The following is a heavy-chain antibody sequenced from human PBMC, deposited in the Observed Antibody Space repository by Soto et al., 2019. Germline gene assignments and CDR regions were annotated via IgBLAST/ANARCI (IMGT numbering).Heavy chain of an antibody. V-gene: IGHV1-18*01. CDR2: ISTYSGDT. CDR1: GYTFVTYD. D-gene: IGHD5-12*01. Sequence: QVHLVQSGVEVKTPGASVKVSCQASGYTFVTYDISWVRQAPGLGLEWMGWISTYSGDTKYAQKFQGRVTMTTDTSTTTSYLELRSLRSVDTAVYYCARHHGPTTSENWFDPWGQGTLVTVSS. CDR3: ARHHGPTTSENWFDP. J-gene: IGHJ5*02.